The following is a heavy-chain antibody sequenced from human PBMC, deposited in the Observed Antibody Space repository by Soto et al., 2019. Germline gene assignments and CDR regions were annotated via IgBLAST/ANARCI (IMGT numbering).Heavy chain of an antibody. D-gene: IGHD2-15*01. Sequence: QVQLQESGPGLVKPSQTLSLTCTVSGGSISSGGYYWSWIRQHPGKGPEWIGNIYYSGSTYYNPSLKSRVTISVDTSKNQFSLKLSSVTAADTAVYYCARADCSGGSCYSIARWFDPWGQGTLVTVSS. V-gene: IGHV4-31*03. J-gene: IGHJ5*02. CDR3: ARADCSGGSCYSIARWFDP. CDR1: GGSISSGGYY. CDR2: IYYSGST.